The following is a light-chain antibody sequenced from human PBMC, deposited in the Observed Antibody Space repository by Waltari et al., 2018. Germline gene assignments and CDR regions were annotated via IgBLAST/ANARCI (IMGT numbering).Light chain of an antibody. V-gene: IGKV3-20*01. CDR2: GAS. Sequence: EIVLTQSPGTQSLSPGESATLSCRASQSVSGNNLAWYQQKPAQAPRLLIHGASSRATGIPDRFSGSGSGTDFTLTISRLEPEDFAVYYCQQYGRSWNTFGQGTKLEIK. CDR1: QSVSGNN. J-gene: IGKJ2*01. CDR3: QQYGRSWNT.